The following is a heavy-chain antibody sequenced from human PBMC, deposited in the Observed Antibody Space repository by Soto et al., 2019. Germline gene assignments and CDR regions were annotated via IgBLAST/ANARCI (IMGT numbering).Heavy chain of an antibody. CDR2: ISGSGGST. V-gene: IGHV3-23*01. D-gene: IGHD3-10*01. J-gene: IGHJ4*02. CDR3: AKDEGVRYYGSGSPFDY. Sequence: ESGGGLVQPGGSLRLSCAASGFTFSSYAMNWVRQAPGKGLEWVSAISGSGGSTYYADSVKGRFTISRDNSKNTLYLQMNSLRAEDTAVYYCAKDEGVRYYGSGSPFDYWGQGTLVTVSS. CDR1: GFTFSSYA.